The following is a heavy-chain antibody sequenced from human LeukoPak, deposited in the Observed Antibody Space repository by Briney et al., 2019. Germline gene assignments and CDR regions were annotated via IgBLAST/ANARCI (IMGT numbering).Heavy chain of an antibody. Sequence: GGSLRLSCAASGFTFSSYAMSWVRQAPGKGLEWVSAISGSGGSTYYADSVKGRFTISRDNSKNRLYLQMNSLRAEDTAVYYCAKDLIGQLWSTIRLEPYYFDYWGQGTLVTVSS. V-gene: IGHV3-23*01. CDR3: AKDLIGQLWSTIRLEPYYFDY. D-gene: IGHD5-18*01. CDR1: GFTFSSYA. CDR2: ISGSGGST. J-gene: IGHJ4*02.